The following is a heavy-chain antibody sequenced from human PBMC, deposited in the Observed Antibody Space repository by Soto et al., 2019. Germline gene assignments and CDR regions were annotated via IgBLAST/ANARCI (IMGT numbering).Heavy chain of an antibody. CDR3: ARSFSALFSLGDSNV. CDR1: GFTFSRYA. D-gene: IGHD2-8*01. V-gene: IGHV3-23*01. CDR2: ISGSGTST. Sequence: GSLRLSCAASGFTFSRYALNWVRQAPGKGLEWVAEISGSGTSTYYAPSVKGRFIISSDSSKNTFYLRMNSLRAEDTAMYYCARSFSALFSLGDSNVWGQGVRVTVSS. J-gene: IGHJ4*02.